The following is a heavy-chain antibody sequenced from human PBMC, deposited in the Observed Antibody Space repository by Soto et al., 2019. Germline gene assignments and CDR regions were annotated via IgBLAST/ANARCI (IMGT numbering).Heavy chain of an antibody. D-gene: IGHD3-3*01. CDR2: VYHTGRT. J-gene: IGHJ4*02. CDR1: GGSVRSGSYY. Sequence: SETLSLTCSVSGGSVRSGSYYWTRIRQPPGKGLEWIGYVYHTGRTSYNPSLKSRVSISMDTSKNQFSLNLDSVTAADTAVYFCARDFAYFDSWGQGTLVTVSS. CDR3: ARDFAYFDS. V-gene: IGHV4-61*01.